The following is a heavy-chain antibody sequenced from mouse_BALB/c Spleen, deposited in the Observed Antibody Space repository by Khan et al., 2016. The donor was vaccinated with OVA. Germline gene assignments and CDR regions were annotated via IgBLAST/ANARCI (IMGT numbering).Heavy chain of an antibody. CDR3: ARLEEI. J-gene: IGHJ2*01. CDR2: IFAGGST. V-gene: IGHV2-9*02. CDR1: GFSLTSYG. Sequence: QVQLKESGPGLVAPSQSLSITCTVSGFSLTSYGVHWVRPPPGKGLEWLGVIFAGGSTNYNSALLSRLSISKENTKSQGCLKMNSLQTEDTDMYYCARLEEIWGQGTTLTVSS.